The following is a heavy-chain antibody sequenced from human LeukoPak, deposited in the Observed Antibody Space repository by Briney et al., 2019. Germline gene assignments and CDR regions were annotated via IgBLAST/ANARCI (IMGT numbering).Heavy chain of an antibody. CDR1: RSTFSNYA. J-gene: IGHJ3*02. Sequence: GGSLRLSCAASRSTFSNYALSWVRQAPGRGLEWVSGISGSGGSTYYADSVKGRFTISRDNSKNTLYLQMNSLRAEDTAVYYCAKDPRRAFDAFDIWGQGTMVTVSS. V-gene: IGHV3-23*01. CDR2: ISGSGGST. CDR3: AKDPRRAFDAFDI.